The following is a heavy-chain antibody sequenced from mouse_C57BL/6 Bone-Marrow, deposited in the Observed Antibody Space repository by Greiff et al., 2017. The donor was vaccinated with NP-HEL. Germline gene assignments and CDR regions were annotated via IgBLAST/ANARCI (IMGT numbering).Heavy chain of an antibody. D-gene: IGHD1-1*01. CDR1: GYTFTDYN. Sequence: VQLQQSGPELVKPGASVKMSCKASGYTFTDYNMHWVKQSHGKSLEWIGYINPNNGGTSYNQKFKGKATLTVNKSSSTAYMELRSLTSEDSAVYYCARGGPYGSSSYFDYWGQGTTLTVSS. J-gene: IGHJ2*01. V-gene: IGHV1-22*01. CDR3: ARGGPYGSSSYFDY. CDR2: INPNNGGT.